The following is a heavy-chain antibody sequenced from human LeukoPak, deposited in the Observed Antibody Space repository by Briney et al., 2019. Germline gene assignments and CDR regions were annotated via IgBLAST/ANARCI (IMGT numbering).Heavy chain of an antibody. CDR3: ARVRYRLAETYIDY. V-gene: IGHV1-8*01. CDR1: GYTFTSYD. J-gene: IGHJ4*02. D-gene: IGHD3-16*01. Sequence: ASVKVSCKASGYTFTSYDINWVRQATGQGLEWMGWMNPNSGNTGYAQKFQGRVTMTRDTSIRTAYMELSRLRSDDTAVYYCARVRYRLAETYIDYWGQGTLVTVSS. CDR2: MNPNSGNT.